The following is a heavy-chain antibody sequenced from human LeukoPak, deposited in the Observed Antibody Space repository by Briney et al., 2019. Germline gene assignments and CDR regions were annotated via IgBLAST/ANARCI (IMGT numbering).Heavy chain of an antibody. D-gene: IGHD3-22*01. CDR3: ARGGYYDIGGGDAIDI. V-gene: IGHV3-30*04. CDR1: GFTFSSYA. Sequence: GRSLRLSCAASGFTFSSYAMHWVRQAPGKGLEWVAVISYEGSNKHYADSVKGRFTISRDNSKNTLYLQMNSLRAEDTAVYYCARGGYYDIGGGDAIDIWGQGTMVTVSS. J-gene: IGHJ3*02. CDR2: ISYEGSNK.